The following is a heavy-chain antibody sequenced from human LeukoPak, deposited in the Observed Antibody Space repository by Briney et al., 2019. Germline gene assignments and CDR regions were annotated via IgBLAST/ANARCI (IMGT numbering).Heavy chain of an antibody. J-gene: IGHJ6*03. Sequence: GGTLRLSCAASGFTFSSHGMNWVRQAPGKGLEWVSGISPSGGITYYTDSVKGRFTISRDNSKNTVSLQMNSLRAEDTAVYYCARDRREIQVWPREYYYYYMDVWGKGTTVTISS. CDR3: ARDRREIQVWPREYYYYYMDV. CDR2: ISPSGGIT. D-gene: IGHD5-18*01. V-gene: IGHV3-23*01. CDR1: GFTFSSHG.